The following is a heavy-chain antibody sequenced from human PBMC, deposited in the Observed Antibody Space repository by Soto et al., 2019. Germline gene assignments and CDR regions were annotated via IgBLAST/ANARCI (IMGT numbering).Heavy chain of an antibody. V-gene: IGHV4-59*01. CDR1: GGSISSYY. CDR2: IYYSGST. J-gene: IGHJ4*02. D-gene: IGHD1-26*01. Sequence: SETLSLTCTVSGGSISSYYWSWIRQPPGKGLEWIGYIYYSGSTNFNPSLKSRVTISVDTSKNHFSLKLSSVTAADTAVYFCARYGGSYYFDYWGQGPRVTVSS. CDR3: ARYGGSYYFDY.